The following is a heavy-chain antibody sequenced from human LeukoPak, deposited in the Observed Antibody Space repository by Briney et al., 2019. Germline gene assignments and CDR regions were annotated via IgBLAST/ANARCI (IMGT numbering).Heavy chain of an antibody. CDR2: INPNSGGT. CDR1: GYTFTDYY. J-gene: IGHJ5*02. Sequence: GASVKVSCKASGYTFTDYYMHWVRQAPGQGLEWMGWINPNSGGTHYAQNFQGRITITTDTSITTACMELSSLTSDDTAVYYCARSMGDWFDPWGQGSLVTVSS. CDR3: ARSMGDWFDP. D-gene: IGHD5-24*01. V-gene: IGHV1-2*02.